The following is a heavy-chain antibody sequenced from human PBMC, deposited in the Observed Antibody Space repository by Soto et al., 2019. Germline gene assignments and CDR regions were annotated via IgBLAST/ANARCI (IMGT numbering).Heavy chain of an antibody. D-gene: IGHD2-2*02. CDR1: GGSVSSGSYY. J-gene: IGHJ3*02. V-gene: IGHV4-61*01. CDR2: IYYSGST. CDR3: ARERGYCSSTSCYKNAFDI. Sequence: PSETLSLTCTVSGGSVSSGSYYWSWIRQPPGKGLEWIGYIYYSGSTNYNPSLKSRVTISVDTSKNQFSLKLSSVTAADTAVYYCARERGYCSSTSCYKNAFDIWGQGTMVTVSS.